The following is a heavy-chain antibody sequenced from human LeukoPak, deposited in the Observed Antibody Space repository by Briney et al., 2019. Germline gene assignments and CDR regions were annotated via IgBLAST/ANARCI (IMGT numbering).Heavy chain of an antibody. Sequence: GGSLRLSCAASGFTVSSNYMSWVRQAPGKGLEWVSVIYSGGSTYYADSVEGRFTISRDNSKNTLYLQMNSLRAEDTAVYYCARLEKQQRGFYFDYWGQGTLVTVSS. CDR1: GFTVSSNY. CDR3: ARLEKQQRGFYFDY. D-gene: IGHD6-13*01. CDR2: IYSGGST. V-gene: IGHV3-53*01. J-gene: IGHJ4*02.